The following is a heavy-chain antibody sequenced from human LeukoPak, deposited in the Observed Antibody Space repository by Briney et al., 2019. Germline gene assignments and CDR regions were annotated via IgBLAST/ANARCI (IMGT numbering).Heavy chain of an antibody. CDR2: ISAYNGNT. J-gene: IGHJ4*02. V-gene: IGHV1-18*01. CDR3: ARALRVSPRWYFDY. D-gene: IGHD1-14*01. CDR1: GYTFTSYG. Sequence: ASVKVSCKASGYTFTSYGISWVRQAPGQGLEWMGWISAYNGNTNYAQKLQGRATMTTDTSTSTAYMELRSLRSDDTAVYYCARALRVSPRWYFDYWGQGTLVTVSS.